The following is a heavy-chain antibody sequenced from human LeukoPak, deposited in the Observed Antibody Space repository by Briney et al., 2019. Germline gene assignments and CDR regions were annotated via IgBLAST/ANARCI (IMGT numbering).Heavy chain of an antibody. V-gene: IGHV1-18*01. J-gene: IGHJ1*01. D-gene: IGHD3-3*01. CDR3: ARDLRDYDFWTGSEYFQH. CDR2: ISAYNGNT. CDR1: GYTFTSYG. Sequence: ASVKVSCKASGYTFTSYGISWVRQAPGQGPEWMGWISAYNGNTNYAQKLQGRVTMTTDTSTSTAYMELRSLRSDDTAVYYCARDLRDYDFWTGSEYFQHWGQGTLVTVSS.